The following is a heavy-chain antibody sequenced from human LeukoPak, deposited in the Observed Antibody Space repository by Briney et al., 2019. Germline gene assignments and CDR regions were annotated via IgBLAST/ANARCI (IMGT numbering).Heavy chain of an antibody. CDR1: GFTFSTYW. V-gene: IGHV3-74*03. J-gene: IGHJ4*02. CDR3: VAGMRNY. Sequence: GGSLRLSWTASGFTASGFTFSTYWMHWVRQVPGKGLMWVSRINSDGNIITYADSVKGRFTISRDNARQMVYLQMNSLRVEDTAVYYCVAGMRNYWGQGTLVPV. D-gene: IGHD6-13*01. CDR2: INSDGNII.